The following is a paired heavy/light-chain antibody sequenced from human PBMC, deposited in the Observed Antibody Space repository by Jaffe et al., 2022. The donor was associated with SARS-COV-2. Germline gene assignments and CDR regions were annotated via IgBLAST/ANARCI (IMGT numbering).Light chain of an antibody. V-gene: IGKV1-39*01. CDR2: AAS. Sequence: DIQMTQSPSSLSASVGDRVTITCRASQSISSYLNWYQQKPGKAPKLLIYAASSLQSGVPSRFSGSGSGTDFTLTISSLQPEDFATYYCQQSYSTPLLTFGGGTKVEIK. CDR1: QSISSY. CDR3: QQSYSTPLLT. J-gene: IGKJ4*01.
Heavy chain of an antibody. CDR3: ARDASSWSSSSLSPVLGRYYYYGMDV. CDR1: GYTFTSYG. CDR2: ISAYNGNT. D-gene: IGHD6-6*01. Sequence: QVQLVQSGAEVKKPGASVKVSCKASGYTFTSYGISWVRQAPGQGLEWMGWISAYNGNTNYAQKLQGRVTMTTDTSTSTAYMELRSLRSDDTAVYYCARDASSWSSSSLSPVLGRYYYYGMDVWGQGTTVTVSS. V-gene: IGHV1-18*01. J-gene: IGHJ6*02.